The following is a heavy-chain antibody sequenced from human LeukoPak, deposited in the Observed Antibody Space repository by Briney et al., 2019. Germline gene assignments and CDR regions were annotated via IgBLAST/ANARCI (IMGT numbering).Heavy chain of an antibody. J-gene: IGHJ6*02. CDR2: IYTSGST. V-gene: IGHV4-4*07. D-gene: IGHD3-10*01. CDR1: GGSISSYY. Sequence: PSETLSLTCTVSGGSISSYYWSWIRQPAGKGLEWIGRIYTSGSTNYNPSLKSRVTMSVDTSKNQFSLKLSPVTAADTAVYYCARGLVRGGENIYYYYGMDVWGQGTTVTVSS. CDR3: ARGLVRGGENIYYYYGMDV.